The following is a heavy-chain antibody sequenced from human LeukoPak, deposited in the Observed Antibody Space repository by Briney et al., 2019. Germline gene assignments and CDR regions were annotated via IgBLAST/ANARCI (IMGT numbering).Heavy chain of an antibody. Sequence: PSETLSLTCAVYGGSFSGYYWSWIRLPPGKGLEWIGEINHSGSTNYNPSLKSRVTISVDTSKNQFSLKLSSVTAADTAVYYCARGPGSSSWYGGPYYYYGMDVWGQGTTVTVSS. CDR1: GGSFSGYY. CDR2: INHSGST. V-gene: IGHV4-34*01. J-gene: IGHJ6*02. D-gene: IGHD6-13*01. CDR3: ARGPGSSSWYGGPYYYYGMDV.